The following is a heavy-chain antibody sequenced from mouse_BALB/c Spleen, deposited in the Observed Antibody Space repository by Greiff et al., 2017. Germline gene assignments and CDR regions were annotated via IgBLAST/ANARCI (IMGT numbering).Heavy chain of an antibody. CDR2: ISSGGSYT. V-gene: IGHV5-9-3*01. Sequence: DVKLQESGGGLVKPGGSLKLSCAASGFTFSSYAMSWVRQTPEKRLEWVATISSGGSYTYYPDSVKGRFTISRDNAKNTLYLQMSSLRSEDTAMYYCARRGDYDWFAYWGQGTLVTVSA. D-gene: IGHD2-4*01. CDR1: GFTFSSYA. J-gene: IGHJ3*01. CDR3: ARRGDYDWFAY.